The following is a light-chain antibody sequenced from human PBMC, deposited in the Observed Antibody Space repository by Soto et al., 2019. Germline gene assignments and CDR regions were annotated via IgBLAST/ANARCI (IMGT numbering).Light chain of an antibody. V-gene: IGKV1-5*01. CDR1: QSIRYY. Sequence: DIQLTQSPPTLSASXGDRVTITCRASQSIRYYLAWYQQMPGKAPKLLIYGASSLQSGVPSRFSGSGSGTEFTLTISSLQPVDFATYFCQHHNSYSQTFGQGTKV. J-gene: IGKJ1*01. CDR2: GAS. CDR3: QHHNSYSQT.